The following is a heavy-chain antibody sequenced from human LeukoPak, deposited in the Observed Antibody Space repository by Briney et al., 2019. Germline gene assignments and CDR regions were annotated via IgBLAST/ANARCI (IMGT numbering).Heavy chain of an antibody. D-gene: IGHD2-2*01. J-gene: IGHJ4*02. Sequence: ASVKVSCKASGYTFTSYAMHWVRQAPGKGLEWMGGSDPEDGETIYAQKFQGRVTMTEDTSTDTAYMELSSLRSEDTAVYYCATGGIVVVPAAGFDYWGQGTLVTVSS. CDR1: GYTFTSYA. CDR3: ATGGIVVVPAAGFDY. V-gene: IGHV1-24*01. CDR2: SDPEDGET.